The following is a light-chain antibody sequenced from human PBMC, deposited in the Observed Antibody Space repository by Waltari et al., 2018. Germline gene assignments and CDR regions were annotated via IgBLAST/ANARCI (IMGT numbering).Light chain of an antibody. CDR3: SSYTSSSTLGV. CDR1: RSDVGGYNY. CDR2: EVS. J-gene: IGLJ1*01. V-gene: IGLV2-14*01. Sequence: QSALTQPASVSASPGQPITISCTGTRSDVGGYNYVSWYQQHPGKAPKLMIYEVSNRPSGVSNRFSGSKSGNTASLTISGLQAEDEADYYCSSYTSSSTLGVFGTGTKVTVL.